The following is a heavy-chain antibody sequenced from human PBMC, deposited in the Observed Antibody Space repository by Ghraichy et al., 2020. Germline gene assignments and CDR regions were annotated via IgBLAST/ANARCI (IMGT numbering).Heavy chain of an antibody. CDR3: ARGEHDYGDPSPARSDAFDI. V-gene: IGHV4-34*01. CDR1: GGSFSGYY. Sequence: SETLSLTCAVYGGSFSGYYWSWIRQPPGKGLEWIGEINHSGSTNYNPSLKSRVTISVDTSKNQFSLKLSSVTAADTAVYYCARGEHDYGDPSPARSDAFDIWGQGTMVTVSS. D-gene: IGHD4-17*01. J-gene: IGHJ3*02. CDR2: INHSGST.